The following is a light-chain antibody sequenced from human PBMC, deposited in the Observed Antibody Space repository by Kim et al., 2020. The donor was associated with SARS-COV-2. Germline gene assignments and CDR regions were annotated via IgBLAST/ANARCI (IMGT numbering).Light chain of an antibody. J-gene: IGKJ1*01. CDR1: RSVCSSY. CDR3: QQYGR. CDR2: GAS. Sequence: TLSLSPGDRATPSCRTRRSVCSSYLAWYHQKPGQAPRLLICGASSRATSIPDRFSGSGSRTNFTLTNSRLEPEDFAVYYCQQYGRFGQGTKVDIK. V-gene: IGKV3-20*01.